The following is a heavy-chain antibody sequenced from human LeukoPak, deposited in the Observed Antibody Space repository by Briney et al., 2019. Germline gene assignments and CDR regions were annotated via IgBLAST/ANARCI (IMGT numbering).Heavy chain of an antibody. Sequence: PSGTLSLTCTVSGGCISSYYRSWIRQPPGKGLEWIGYIYTSGSTNYNASLRSRVTISVDTSKNQFSLKLSSVTAADTAVYYCVGTTGTVDAFDIWGQGTMVTVSS. CDR3: VGTTGTVDAFDI. V-gene: IGHV4-4*09. CDR2: IYTSGST. D-gene: IGHD1-1*01. J-gene: IGHJ3*02. CDR1: GGCISSYY.